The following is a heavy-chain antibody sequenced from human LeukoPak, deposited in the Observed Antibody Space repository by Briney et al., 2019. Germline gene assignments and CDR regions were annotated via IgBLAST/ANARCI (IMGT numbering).Heavy chain of an antibody. CDR3: AKGSRFGVVIIPYFDY. Sequence: PGGSLRLSCAASGFTFSNYAVSWVRQAPGKGLEWVSAISGNGGNTFYADSAKGRFTITRDNSQNTLYVQMNSLRAEDTAVYYCAKGSRFGVVIIPYFDYWGQGTLVTVSS. V-gene: IGHV3-23*01. CDR2: ISGNGGNT. D-gene: IGHD3-3*01. J-gene: IGHJ4*02. CDR1: GFTFSNYA.